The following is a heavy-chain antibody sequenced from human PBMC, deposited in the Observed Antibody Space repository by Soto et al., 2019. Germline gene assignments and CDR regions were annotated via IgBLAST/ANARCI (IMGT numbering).Heavy chain of an antibody. CDR2: MNPNSGHT. D-gene: IGHD3-22*01. CDR1: GYTFTTYD. J-gene: IGHJ5*02. CDR3: ARMYYYDSSGYPNWFDP. V-gene: IGHV1-8*01. Sequence: QVQLVQSGAEVKKPGASVKVSCKASGYTFTTYDINWVRQATGQGLEWMGWMNPNSGHTGYAQKFQGRVTMTRNISISTAYMELSSLRSEDTAVYYCARMYYYDSSGYPNWFDPWGQGTLVTVSS.